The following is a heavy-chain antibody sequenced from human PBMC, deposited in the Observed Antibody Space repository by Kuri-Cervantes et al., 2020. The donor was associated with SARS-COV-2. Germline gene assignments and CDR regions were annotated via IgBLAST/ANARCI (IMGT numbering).Heavy chain of an antibody. D-gene: IGHD1-1*01. V-gene: IGHV3-33*01. Sequence: GGSLRLSCAASGFTFSSYGMHWVRQAPGKGLEWVAVIWYGGSNKYYADSVKGRFTISRDNSKNTLYLQMNSLRAEDTAVYYCVRDGDHWNFDYWGQGTLVTVSS. CDR1: GFTFSSYG. CDR3: VRDGDHWNFDY. J-gene: IGHJ4*02. CDR2: IWYGGSNK.